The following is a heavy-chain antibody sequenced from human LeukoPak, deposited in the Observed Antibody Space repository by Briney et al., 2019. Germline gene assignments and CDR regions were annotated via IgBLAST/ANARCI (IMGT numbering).Heavy chain of an antibody. D-gene: IGHD3-10*01. CDR3: ARMVRGAYAGSY. J-gene: IGHJ4*02. CDR1: GYTFTSYG. Sequence: ASVKVSCKASGYTFTSYGISWVRQAPGQGLEWMGWISAYNGNTNYAQKLQGRVTMTTDTSTSTAYMELSSLRSEDTAVYYCARMVRGAYAGSYWGQGTLVTVSS. CDR2: ISAYNGNT. V-gene: IGHV1-18*01.